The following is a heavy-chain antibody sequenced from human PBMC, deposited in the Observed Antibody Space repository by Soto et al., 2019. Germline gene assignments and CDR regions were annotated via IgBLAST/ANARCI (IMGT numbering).Heavy chain of an antibody. Sequence: QVQLAQSGAEVRKPGSSVKVSCGASGGSFSDFAFSWVRQAPGQGLAWMGGIIPMFAASKYAQRFQDRVTITADASTTTLYLALSSLTSDDTATYYCARGGIVAVPAALSSYHDYTNYRFDSWGQGTLVTVSS. J-gene: IGHJ4*02. CDR1: GGSFSDFA. D-gene: IGHD2-15*01. CDR2: IIPMFAAS. V-gene: IGHV1-69*01. CDR3: ARGGIVAVPAALSSYHDYTNYRFDS.